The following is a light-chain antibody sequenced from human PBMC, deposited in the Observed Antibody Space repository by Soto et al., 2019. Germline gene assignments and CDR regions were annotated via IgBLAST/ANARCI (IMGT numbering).Light chain of an antibody. V-gene: IGKV1-5*01. J-gene: IGKJ1*01. Sequence: DIQMTQSPSTLSASVGDRVTITCRASQSISSWLAWYPQKPGEAPKLLIYDASSLESGVPSRFSGSGSGTEFTLTISRLQPDDFATYYCQQYNSYRTFGQGTKVEIK. CDR1: QSISSW. CDR3: QQYNSYRT. CDR2: DAS.